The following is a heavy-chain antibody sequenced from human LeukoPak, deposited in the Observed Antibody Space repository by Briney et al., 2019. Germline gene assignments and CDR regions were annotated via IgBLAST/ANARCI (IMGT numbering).Heavy chain of an antibody. CDR1: GFTFRDYG. Sequence: GGSLRLSCAASGFTFRDYGMSWVRQAPGKGLEWVSSINNAGVNTHYADSVKGRFTISRDNSKNTLYLQINSLRAEDTAVYFCAKDWRYYDFDGSDIWGQGTMVTVSS. V-gene: IGHV3-23*01. J-gene: IGHJ3*02. CDR2: INNAGVNT. D-gene: IGHD3/OR15-3a*01. CDR3: AKDWRYYDFDGSDI.